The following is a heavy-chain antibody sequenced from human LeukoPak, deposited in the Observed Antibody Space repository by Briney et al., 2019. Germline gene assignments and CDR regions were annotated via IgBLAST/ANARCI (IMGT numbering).Heavy chain of an antibody. Sequence: SETLSLTCTVSGGSISSYYWSWIRQPPGKGLEWIGYIYYSGSTNYNPSLKSRVTISVDTSKNQFSLKLSSVTAADTAVYYCASVHVVPAAIGYYYYYMDVWGKGTTVTVSS. CDR2: IYYSGST. CDR1: GGSISSYY. V-gene: IGHV4-59*01. D-gene: IGHD2-2*02. CDR3: ASVHVVPAAIGYYYYYMDV. J-gene: IGHJ6*03.